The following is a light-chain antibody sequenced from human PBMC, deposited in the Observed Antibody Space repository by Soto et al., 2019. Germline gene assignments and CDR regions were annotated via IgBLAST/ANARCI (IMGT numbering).Light chain of an antibody. CDR1: SSDVGGYKY. CDR2: EVS. V-gene: IGLV2-14*01. CDR3: SSFTSSSNYV. J-gene: IGLJ1*01. Sequence: QWAETHARSVCGSPGQSITIACTGTSSDVGGYKYVSWYQQHPGKAPKLMIYEVSNRPSGVSNRFSGSKSGNTASLTISGLQAEDEADYYCSSFTSSSNYVFGTGTKVTVL.